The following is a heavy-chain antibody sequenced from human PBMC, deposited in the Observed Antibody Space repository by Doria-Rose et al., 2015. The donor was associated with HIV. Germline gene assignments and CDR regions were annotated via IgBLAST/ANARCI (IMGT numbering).Heavy chain of an antibody. CDR3: ARAPSYSSSWYAYFDY. D-gene: IGHD6-13*01. J-gene: IGHJ4*02. Sequence: QVQLQESGPGLVKPSQTLSLTCTVSGGSISSGSYFWSWIRQPAGKGLEWIGRLHSRGRPTSRPPLGSRVPISADTSKNQSSLQLSSVTAADTAVYYCARAPSYSSSWYAYFDYWGQGTLVTVSS. CDR1: GGSISSGSYF. V-gene: IGHV4-61*02. CDR2: LHSRGRP.